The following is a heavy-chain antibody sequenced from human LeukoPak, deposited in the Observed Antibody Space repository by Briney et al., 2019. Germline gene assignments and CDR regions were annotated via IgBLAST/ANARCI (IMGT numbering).Heavy chain of an antibody. Sequence: PSGGSLRLSCAASGFTFDDYGMSWVRQAPGKGLEWASYISSSGSTIYYADSVKGRFTISRDNAKNSLYLQMNSLRAADTAVYYCAELGITMIGGVWGKGTTVTISS. V-gene: IGHV3-48*03. CDR1: GFTFDDYG. J-gene: IGHJ6*04. CDR3: AELGITMIGGV. CDR2: ISSSGSTI. D-gene: IGHD3-10*02.